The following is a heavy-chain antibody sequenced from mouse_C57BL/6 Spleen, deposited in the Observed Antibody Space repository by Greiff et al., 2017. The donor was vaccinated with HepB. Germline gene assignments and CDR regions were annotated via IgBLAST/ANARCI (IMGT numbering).Heavy chain of an antibody. Sequence: EVQLVESGPGLVKPSQSLSLTCSVTGYSITSGYYWNWIRQFPGNKLEWMGYISYDGSNNYNPSLKNRISITRDTSKNQFFLKLNSVTTEDTATYYCARDRGYDYDDGGFDYWGQGTTLTVSS. CDR2: ISYDGSN. J-gene: IGHJ2*01. CDR3: ARDRGYDYDDGGFDY. D-gene: IGHD2-4*01. V-gene: IGHV3-6*01. CDR1: GYSITSGYY.